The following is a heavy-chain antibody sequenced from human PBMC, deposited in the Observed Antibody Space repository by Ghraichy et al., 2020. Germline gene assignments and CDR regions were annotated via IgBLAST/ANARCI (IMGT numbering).Heavy chain of an antibody. CDR2: IYPGDSET. CDR1: GYSFTSYW. V-gene: IGHV5-51*01. D-gene: IGHD1-1*01. Sequence: GGSLRLSCKGSGYSFTSYWIGWVRQMPGKGLEWMGIIYPGDSETRYSPSFQGQVTISADESITTAYLQWGSLKASDTAMYYCARSWSPIANYYFDYWGQGTLVTVSS. CDR3: ARSWSPIANYYFDY. J-gene: IGHJ4*02.